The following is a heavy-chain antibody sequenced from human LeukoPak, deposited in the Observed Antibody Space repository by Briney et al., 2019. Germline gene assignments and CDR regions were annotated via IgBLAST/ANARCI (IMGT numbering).Heavy chain of an antibody. CDR1: GFTVSGTH. V-gene: IGHV3-53*01. CDR3: AKDEVTSGGGLAS. Sequence: PGGSLRLSCAASGFTVSGTHMSWVRQAPGKGLEWVSAMYTGGTTYYAESVTGRFTVSRDTSRNTLFLHMDSLRAEDTAVYYCAKDEVTSGGGLASWGQGTLVIVSS. D-gene: IGHD2-21*02. CDR2: MYTGGTT. J-gene: IGHJ5*01.